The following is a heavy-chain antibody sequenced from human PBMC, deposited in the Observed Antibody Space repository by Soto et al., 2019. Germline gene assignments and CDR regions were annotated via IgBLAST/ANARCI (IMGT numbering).Heavy chain of an antibody. CDR2: IHYTGST. CDR1: GGSMSRYY. V-gene: IGHV4-59*01. Sequence: PSETLSLTCTVSGGSMSRYYCTWIRQPPGKGLEWIGNIHYTGSTNYNPSLKSRVTILLGTSTSQFSLKVSSVTAADTDVYYCARDLTISSTDGPLDPFGHGTLVTVSS. D-gene: IGHD1-1*01. CDR3: ARDLTISSTDGPLDP. J-gene: IGHJ5*02.